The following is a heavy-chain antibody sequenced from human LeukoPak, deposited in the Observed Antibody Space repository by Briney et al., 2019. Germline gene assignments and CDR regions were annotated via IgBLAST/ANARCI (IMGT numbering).Heavy chain of an antibody. V-gene: IGHV4-34*01. CDR2: VNHSGST. CDR3: ARDDYVLGYAFDI. J-gene: IGHJ3*02. D-gene: IGHD3-16*01. CDR1: GGSFSGYY. Sequence: SETLSLTCAVYGGSFSGYYWSWIRQPPGKGLEWIGEVNHSGSTNYNPSLKSRVTISVDTSKNQFSLKLSSVTAADTAVYYCARDDYVLGYAFDIWGQGTMVTVSS.